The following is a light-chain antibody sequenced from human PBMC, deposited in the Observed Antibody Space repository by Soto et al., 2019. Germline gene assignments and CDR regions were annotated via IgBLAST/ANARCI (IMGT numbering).Light chain of an antibody. CDR3: GTWDTSLSAVV. CDR2: DEN. J-gene: IGLJ2*01. V-gene: IGLV1-51*01. CDR1: SSNIGDNF. Sequence: QSVLTQPPSVSAAPGQKVTISCSGSSSNIGDNFVSWYQQFPGTAPKLLIYDENKRPSGIPERFSGSKSGTAATLAITGLQTGDEGDYYCGTWDTSLSAVVFGGGTKLTVL.